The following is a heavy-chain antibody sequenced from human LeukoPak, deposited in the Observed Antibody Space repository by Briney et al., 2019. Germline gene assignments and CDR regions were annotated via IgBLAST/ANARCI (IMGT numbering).Heavy chain of an antibody. D-gene: IGHD2-2*01. Sequence: GGSLRLSCAASGFTFSSYSMNWVRQAPGKGLEWVSCISSSSSTIYYADSVRGRFTISRDNAKNSLYLQMNSLRAEDTAVYYCARVSTPDYYYMDVWGKGTTVTVSS. CDR2: ISSSSSTI. J-gene: IGHJ6*03. CDR3: ARVSTPDYYYMDV. V-gene: IGHV3-48*04. CDR1: GFTFSSYS.